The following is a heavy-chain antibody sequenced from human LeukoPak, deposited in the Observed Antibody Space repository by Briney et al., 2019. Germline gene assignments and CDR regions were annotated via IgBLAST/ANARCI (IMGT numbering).Heavy chain of an antibody. CDR2: MNPNSGNT. V-gene: IGHV1-8*01. CDR3: TRGRGVPTVVTMLGDY. CDR1: GYTFSSYD. Sequence: ASVKVSCKTSGYTFSSYDINWVRQATGQGLEWMGWMNPNSGNTGCAQKFQGRVTMTRNTSISTAYMELSSLTSEDTAVFYRTRGRGVPTVVTMLGDYWGQGTVVTVSS. J-gene: IGHJ4*02. D-gene: IGHD3-10*02.